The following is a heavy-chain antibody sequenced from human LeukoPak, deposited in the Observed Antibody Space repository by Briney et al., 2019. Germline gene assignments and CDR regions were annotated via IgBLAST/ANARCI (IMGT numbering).Heavy chain of an antibody. CDR1: GGSISSGSYY. D-gene: IGHD3-10*01. V-gene: IGHV4-61*02. J-gene: IGHJ6*02. CDR3: ARRSFDYGMDV. CDR2: IYTSGST. Sequence: SQTLSLTFTVSGGSISSGSYYWSWIRQPAGKGLEWIGRIYTSGSTNYNPSLKSRVTISVDTSKNQFSLKLSSVTAADTAVYYCARRSFDYGMDVWGQGTTVTVSS.